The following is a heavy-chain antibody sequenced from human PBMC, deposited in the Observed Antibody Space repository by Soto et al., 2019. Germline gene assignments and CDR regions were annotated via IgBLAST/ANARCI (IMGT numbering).Heavy chain of an antibody. Sequence: EASVKVSCKASGGTFSSYAISWVRQAPGQGLEWMGGIIPIFGTANYAQKFQGRVTITADESTSTAYMELSSLRSEDTAVYYCARGGRDGYYDSSGYLNWGQGTLVTVSS. D-gene: IGHD3-22*01. J-gene: IGHJ4*02. CDR3: ARGGRDGYYDSSGYLN. V-gene: IGHV1-69*13. CDR1: GGTFSSYA. CDR2: IIPIFGTA.